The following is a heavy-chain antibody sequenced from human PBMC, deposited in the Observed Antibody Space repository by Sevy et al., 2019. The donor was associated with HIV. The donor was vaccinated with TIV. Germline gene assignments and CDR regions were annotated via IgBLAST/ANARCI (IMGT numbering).Heavy chain of an antibody. J-gene: IGHJ5*02. CDR3: ARGRDGSSYTGWFDP. CDR2: INHSGST. D-gene: IGHD2-15*01. V-gene: IGHV4-34*01. CDR1: GGSFSGYY. Sequence: SETLSLTCAVYGGSFSGYYWSWIRQPPGKGLEWIGEINHSGSTNYNPSLKSRVTISVDTSKNQFSLELSSVTAVDTAVYYCARGRDGSSYTGWFDPWGQGTLVTVSS.